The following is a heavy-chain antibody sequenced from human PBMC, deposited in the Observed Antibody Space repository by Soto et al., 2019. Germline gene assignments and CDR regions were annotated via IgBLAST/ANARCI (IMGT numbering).Heavy chain of an antibody. V-gene: IGHV4-31*03. CDR1: GGSISSGTSY. J-gene: IGHJ4*02. Sequence: QMQLQESGPGLVKPSQTLSLTCNVSGGSISSGTSYWTWIRQRPGEGLEWIGHIYFTGATYSNPSLRSRLTMSVDTSKNQFSLKLTSVTAADTATYYCASIPRRGYSYGIDYWGQGTLVTVSS. D-gene: IGHD2-21*02. CDR3: ASIPRRGYSYGIDY. CDR2: IYFTGAT.